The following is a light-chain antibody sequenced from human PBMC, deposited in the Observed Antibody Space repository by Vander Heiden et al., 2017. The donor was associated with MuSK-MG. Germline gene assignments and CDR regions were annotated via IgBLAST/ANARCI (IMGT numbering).Light chain of an antibody. CDR3: QSYDSSLSGYVV. J-gene: IGLJ2*01. V-gene: IGLV1-40*01. CDR2: GNS. CDR1: SSNIGAGYD. Sequence: QSVLTQPPSVSGAPGQRVTISCTGSSSNIGAGYDVHWYQQLPGTATTLLIFGNSNRPSGVPDRFSGSKSGTSASLAITGLQAEDEADYYCQSYDSSLSGYVVFGGGTKLTVL.